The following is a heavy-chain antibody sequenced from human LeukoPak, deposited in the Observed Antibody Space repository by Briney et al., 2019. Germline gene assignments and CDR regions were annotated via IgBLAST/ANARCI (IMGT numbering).Heavy chain of an antibody. D-gene: IGHD6-19*01. CDR1: GGSFSGCS. CDR2: IKDSGSP. Sequence: SETLSLTCAVYGGSFSGCSWTWIRQPPGKGLEWIGEIKDSGSPTFNPSLKSRVTMSVDTSNNQFSVRLSSLTAADTAVYYCARGRFSGLPRATTSQFDYWGQGTLVTVSS. CDR3: ARGRFSGLPRATTSQFDY. J-gene: IGHJ4*02. V-gene: IGHV4-34*01.